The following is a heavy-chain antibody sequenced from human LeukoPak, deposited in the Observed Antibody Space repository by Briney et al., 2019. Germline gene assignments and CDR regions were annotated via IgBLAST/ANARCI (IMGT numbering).Heavy chain of an antibody. CDR3: AAPITGSGYFDRTPYYMDV. CDR2: IRYDGSNK. Sequence: GSLRLSCAASGFTFSSYGMHWVRQAPGKGLEWVAVIRYDGSNKYYADSVKGRFTISRDSSKNTLYLQMNSLRAEDTAVYYCAAPITGSGYFDRTPYYMDVWGKGTTVTVSS. CDR1: GFTFSSYG. V-gene: IGHV3-33*01. J-gene: IGHJ6*03. D-gene: IGHD3-3*01.